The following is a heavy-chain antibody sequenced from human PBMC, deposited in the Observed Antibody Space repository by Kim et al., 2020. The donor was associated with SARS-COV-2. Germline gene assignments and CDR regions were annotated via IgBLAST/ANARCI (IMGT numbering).Heavy chain of an antibody. D-gene: IGHD3-9*01. J-gene: IGHJ4*02. V-gene: IGHV1-2*06. CDR3: ATDILTDPALDY. CDR1: GYTFTDYF. Sequence: ASVKVSCKTSGYTFTDYFVHWVRQAPGQGPEWLGRINPNSGGTTYAQEFQDRVTMTRDMSIRTAYMEMSRLSSDDTAVYYRATDILTDPALDYWGQGTLVAVTS. CDR2: INPNSGGT.